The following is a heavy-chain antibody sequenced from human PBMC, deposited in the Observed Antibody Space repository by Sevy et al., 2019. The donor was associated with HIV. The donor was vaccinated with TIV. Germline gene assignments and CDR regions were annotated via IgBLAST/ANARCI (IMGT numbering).Heavy chain of an antibody. CDR1: GGSISAYH. Sequence: SETLSLTCTVSGGSISAYHWSWIRQPPGKGLEWIGYIHYTGSTKYNPSLESRVTISVDTSKNQFSLKLSSVTAADTAVYYCVRAPPVRSGDDSLNWFAPWGQGTLVTVSS. V-gene: IGHV4-59*01. D-gene: IGHD5-12*01. J-gene: IGHJ5*02. CDR3: VRAPPVRSGDDSLNWFAP. CDR2: IHYTGST.